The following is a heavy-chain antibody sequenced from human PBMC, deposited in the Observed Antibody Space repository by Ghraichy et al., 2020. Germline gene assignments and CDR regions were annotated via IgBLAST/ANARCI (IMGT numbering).Heavy chain of an antibody. CDR3: ARRAAGGPYFDS. D-gene: IGHD6-25*01. Sequence: SVKVSCKASGCTFTSYYLQWVRQAPGQKFEWMGIINPANSNTNYAQRFQGRVAMTSDTSTGTVYMDLSSLISEDTAVYYCARRAAGGPYFDSWGQGTRVTVSS. CDR1: GCTFTSYY. V-gene: IGHV1-46*01. CDR2: INPANSNT. J-gene: IGHJ4*02.